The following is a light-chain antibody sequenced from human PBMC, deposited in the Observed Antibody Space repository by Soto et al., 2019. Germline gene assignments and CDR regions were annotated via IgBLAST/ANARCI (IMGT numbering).Light chain of an antibody. J-gene: IGLJ1*01. Sequence: QSALAQPASVSGFPGQSITISCTGTSSDVGDYNYVSWYQQHPGKAPKLMIYEVNNRPSGVSNRFSGSKSGNTASLTISGLQAKDEADYYCSSYTSSSTRVFGNGTKVTVL. V-gene: IGLV2-14*01. CDR1: SSDVGDYNY. CDR2: EVN. CDR3: SSYTSSSTRV.